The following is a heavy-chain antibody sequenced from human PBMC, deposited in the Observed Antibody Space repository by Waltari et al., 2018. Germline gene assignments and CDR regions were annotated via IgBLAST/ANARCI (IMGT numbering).Heavy chain of an antibody. CDR3: AREGAWGSKDAFDI. CDR1: GYTFTDYY. CDR2: VDPEDGET. D-gene: IGHD7-27*01. J-gene: IGHJ3*02. Sequence: EVQLVQSGAEVKKPGATVKISCKASGYTFTDYYMHWVQQAPGKGLEWMGRVDPEDGETIYAEKFQGRVTITADTSTDTAYMELTSLRSEDTAVYYCAREGAWGSKDAFDIWGQGTMVTVSS. V-gene: IGHV1-69-2*01.